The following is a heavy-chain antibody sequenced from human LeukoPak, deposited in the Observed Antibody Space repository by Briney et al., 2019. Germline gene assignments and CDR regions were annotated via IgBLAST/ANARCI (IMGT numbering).Heavy chain of an antibody. V-gene: IGHV1-69*01. J-gene: IGHJ1*01. D-gene: IGHD3-10*01. CDR2: IIPIFGTT. Sequence: SVKVSCKASGGAFSSYTISWVRQAPGQGLEWMGGIIPIFGTTNYAQRFQGRVTISADESTSAAYMELSSLRSEDTAVYYCASVWFGPTIHGYFQHWGQGTLVTVSS. CDR1: GGAFSSYT. CDR3: ASVWFGPTIHGYFQH.